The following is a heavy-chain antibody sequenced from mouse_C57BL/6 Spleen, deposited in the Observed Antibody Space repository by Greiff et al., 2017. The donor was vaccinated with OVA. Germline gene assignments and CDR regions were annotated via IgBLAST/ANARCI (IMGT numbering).Heavy chain of an antibody. CDR1: GYTFTSYW. CDR3: ARQNSNYFSYAMDY. D-gene: IGHD2-5*01. CDR2: IDPSDSYT. Sequence: VQLQQSGAELVMPGASVKLSCKASGYTFTSYWMHWVKQRPGQGLEWIGEIDPSDSYTNYNQKFKGKSTLTVDKSSSTAYMQLSSLTSEDSAVYYCARQNSNYFSYAMDYWGQGTSVTVSS. V-gene: IGHV1-69*01. J-gene: IGHJ4*01.